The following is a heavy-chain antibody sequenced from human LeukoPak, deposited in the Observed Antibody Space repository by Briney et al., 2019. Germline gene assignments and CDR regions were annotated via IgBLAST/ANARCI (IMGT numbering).Heavy chain of an antibody. J-gene: IGHJ4*02. CDR3: ARYYYDSSGYYPNHFDY. D-gene: IGHD3-22*01. Sequence: GGSLRLSCAASGFTFSSYAMSWVRQAPGKGLEWVSAISGSGGSTYYADSVKGRFTISGDNSKNTLYLQMNSLRAEDTAVYYCARYYYDSSGYYPNHFDYWGQGTLVTVPS. CDR2: ISGSGGST. CDR1: GFTFSSYA. V-gene: IGHV3-23*01.